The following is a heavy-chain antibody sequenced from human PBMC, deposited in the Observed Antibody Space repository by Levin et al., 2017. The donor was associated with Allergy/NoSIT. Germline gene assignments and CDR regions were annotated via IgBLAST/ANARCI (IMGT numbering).Heavy chain of an antibody. D-gene: IGHD3-22*01. V-gene: IGHV4-34*01. Sequence: SETLSLTCAVYGGSFSGYYWSWIRQPPGKGLEWIGEINHSGSTNYNPSLKSRVTISVDTSKNQFSLKLSSVTAADTAVYYCARGGGYDSSGYYYYYDGMDVWGQGTTVTVSS. CDR3: ARGGGYDSSGYYYYYDGMDV. CDR2: INHSGST. CDR1: GGSFSGYY. J-gene: IGHJ6*02.